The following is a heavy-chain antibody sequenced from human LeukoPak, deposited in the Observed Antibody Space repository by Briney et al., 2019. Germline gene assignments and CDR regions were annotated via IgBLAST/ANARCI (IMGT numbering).Heavy chain of an antibody. V-gene: IGHV3-23*01. Sequence: GGSLRLSCAASGFTFSSYAMSWVRQAPGKGLERVSAISGSGGSTYYADSVKGRSTISRDNSKNTLYLQMNSLRAEDTAVYYCAKLGLMEIFDYWGQGTLVTVSS. D-gene: IGHD2-8*01. CDR1: GFTFSSYA. CDR2: ISGSGGST. J-gene: IGHJ4*02. CDR3: AKLGLMEIFDY.